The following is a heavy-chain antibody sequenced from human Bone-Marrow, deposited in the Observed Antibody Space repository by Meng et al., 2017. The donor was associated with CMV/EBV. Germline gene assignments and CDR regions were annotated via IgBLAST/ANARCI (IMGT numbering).Heavy chain of an antibody. CDR3: ARNYNFWSVTGGYFYYGLDV. CDR1: GFTFSRHW. V-gene: IGHV3-7*01. Sequence: GESLKISCVASGFTFSRHWMSWVRQAPGKGLEWVANIKQVGSEKYYVDSVKGRFTISRDNAKNSLYLQMDSLRAEDTAVYYCARNYNFWSVTGGYFYYGLDVWGQGTTVTVSS. CDR2: IKQVGSEK. J-gene: IGHJ6*02. D-gene: IGHD3-3*01.